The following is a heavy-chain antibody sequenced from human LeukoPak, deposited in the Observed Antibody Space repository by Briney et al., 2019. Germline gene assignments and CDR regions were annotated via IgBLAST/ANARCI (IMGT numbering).Heavy chain of an antibody. CDR1: GFTVSSNY. Sequence: PGGSLRLSCAASGFTVSSNYMSWVRQAPGKGLEWVSVIYSGGSTYYADSVKGRFTTSRDNSKNTLYLQMNSLRAEDTAVYYCAREVAAAGTAFDYWGQGTLVTVSS. V-gene: IGHV3-66*02. CDR3: AREVAAAGTAFDY. J-gene: IGHJ4*02. D-gene: IGHD6-13*01. CDR2: IYSGGST.